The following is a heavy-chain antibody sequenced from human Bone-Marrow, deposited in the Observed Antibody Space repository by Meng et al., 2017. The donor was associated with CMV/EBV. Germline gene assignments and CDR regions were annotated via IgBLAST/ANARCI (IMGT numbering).Heavy chain of an antibody. V-gene: IGHV4-59*01. Sequence: SETLSLTCTVSGASINNFYWSWIRQTPVKGLEWSGYIYHSGSTNYNPSFKSRVTISRDTSNNQLSLTLRAVTTADTAVYYCVIDKDWFDHWGQGTLVTVSS. J-gene: IGHJ5*02. CDR3: VIDKDWFDH. CDR1: GASINNFY. CDR2: IYHSGST.